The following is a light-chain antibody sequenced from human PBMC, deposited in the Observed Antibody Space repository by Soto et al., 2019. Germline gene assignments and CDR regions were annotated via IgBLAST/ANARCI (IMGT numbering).Light chain of an antibody. V-gene: IGKV3D-15*01. CDR1: QSVGSR. Sequence: EIVMTQSPAVLSVSPGERATLSCRASQSVGSRLAWYQQNPGQPPRLLIYDASIGATGIPPRFSGNGSGTDFTLTISSLQAEDFAVYYCLQYNHWPLTFGGGTKVEI. CDR3: LQYNHWPLT. J-gene: IGKJ4*01. CDR2: DAS.